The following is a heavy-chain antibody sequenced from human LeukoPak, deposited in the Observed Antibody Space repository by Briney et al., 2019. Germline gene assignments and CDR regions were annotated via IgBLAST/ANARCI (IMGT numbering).Heavy chain of an antibody. CDR2: ISAYNGNT. V-gene: IGHV1-18*01. J-gene: IGHJ6*03. Sequence: GASVKVSCKASGYTFTSYGISWVRQAPGQGLEWMGWISAYNGNTNYIQKLQGRVTMTTDTSTSTAYMELTSLRSDDTAVYYCAREGTKLPWFGELRITRYYYYYMDVWGKGTTVTISS. D-gene: IGHD3-10*01. CDR1: GYTFTSYG. CDR3: AREGTKLPWFGELRITRYYYYYMDV.